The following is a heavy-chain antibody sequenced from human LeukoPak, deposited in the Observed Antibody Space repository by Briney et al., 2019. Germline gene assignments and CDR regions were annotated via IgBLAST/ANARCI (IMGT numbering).Heavy chain of an antibody. J-gene: IGHJ1*01. D-gene: IGHD3-22*01. CDR2: IIPSGGTT. CDR3: ARVGPANYYESSEYFQH. CDR1: RYTFTRYF. Sequence: ASLKGSPTTSRYTFTRYFLHWVRQAPGERLEWRGVIIPSGGTTNSAHKIHGRPATTTDMYTSTLHTELSRLRAEDTAVYYCARVGPANYYESSEYFQHWGQGTLVTVSS. V-gene: IGHV1-46*01.